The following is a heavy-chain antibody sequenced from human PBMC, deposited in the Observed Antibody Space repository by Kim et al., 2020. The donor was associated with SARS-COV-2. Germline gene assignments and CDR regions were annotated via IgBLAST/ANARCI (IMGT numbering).Heavy chain of an antibody. V-gene: IGHV4-61*01. CDR2: IYYNGNT. Sequence: SETLSLTCTVSGDSVSSDTSYWSWIRQPPGKGLEWIGYIYYNGNTNYNPSLKSRVTISKDTSNNQFSLKLNSLTAADTAVYFCARENTSIWPRVVYFDYWGQGALVTVSS. J-gene: IGHJ4*02. CDR1: GDSVSSDTSY. CDR3: ARENTSIWPRVVYFDY. D-gene: IGHD6-13*01.